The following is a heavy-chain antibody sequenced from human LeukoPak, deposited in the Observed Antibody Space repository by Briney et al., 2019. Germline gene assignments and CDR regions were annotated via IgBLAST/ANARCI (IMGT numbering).Heavy chain of an antibody. J-gene: IGHJ4*02. CDR3: ARNENSGWGYFDY. CDR1: RFTFNSYA. V-gene: IGHV3-23*01. Sequence: PGGSLRLSCAASRFTFNSYAMSWVRQAPGKGLEWVSVIGGSNGITFYVGSVKGRFTISRDNSKDTLYVQMNSLRAEDTAVYYCARNENSGWGYFDYWGQGTLVTVSS. CDR2: IGGSNGIT. D-gene: IGHD5-12*01.